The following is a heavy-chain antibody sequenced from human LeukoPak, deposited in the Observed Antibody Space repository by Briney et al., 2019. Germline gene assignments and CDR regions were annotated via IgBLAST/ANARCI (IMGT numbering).Heavy chain of an antibody. V-gene: IGHV3-15*01. Sequence: SPGGSLRLSCAASGFTFSNAWMSWVRQAPGKGLEWVGRIKSKTDGGTTDYAAPVKGRFTISRDDSKNTLYLQMNSLKTEDTAVYYCTTQYYYDSSGYYLFDYWGRGTLVTVSS. D-gene: IGHD3-22*01. CDR2: IKSKTDGGTT. CDR1: GFTFSNAW. J-gene: IGHJ4*02. CDR3: TTQYYYDSSGYYLFDY.